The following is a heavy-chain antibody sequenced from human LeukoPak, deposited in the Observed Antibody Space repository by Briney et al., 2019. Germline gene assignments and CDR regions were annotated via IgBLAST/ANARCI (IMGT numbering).Heavy chain of an antibody. CDR1: GFTFSGYA. D-gene: IGHD6-19*01. V-gene: IGHV3-30*04. CDR2: ISYDGSTK. CDR3: AKDGDRRQWLVGG. J-gene: IGHJ4*02. Sequence: GALRLSCAASGFTFSGYAMHWVRQAPGKGLEWVAVISYDGSTKYYADSVKGRFTISRDNFKNTLYLQMNSLRVEDTAVYYCAKDGDRRQWLVGGWGQGTLVTVSS.